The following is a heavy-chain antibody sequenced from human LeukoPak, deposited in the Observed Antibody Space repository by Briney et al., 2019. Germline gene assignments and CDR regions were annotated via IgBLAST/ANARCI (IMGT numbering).Heavy chain of an antibody. J-gene: IGHJ6*04. Sequence: GGSLRLSCAASGFTFSSYEMNWVRQAPGKGLEWVSSLSRTSRTPTYGYYADSVKGRFTISRDNDKNELYLQMNSLRAEDTAVYYCAELGITMIGGVWGKGTTVTISS. CDR1: GFTFSSYE. V-gene: IGHV3-21*06. D-gene: IGHD3-10*02. CDR3: AELGITMIGGV. CDR2: LSRTSRTPTYG.